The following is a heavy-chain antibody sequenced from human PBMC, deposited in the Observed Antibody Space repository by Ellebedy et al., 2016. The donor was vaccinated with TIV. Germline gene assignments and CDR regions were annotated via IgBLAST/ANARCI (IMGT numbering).Heavy chain of an antibody. CDR1: GGSISSSSYY. V-gene: IGHV4-39*07. CDR2: IYYSGST. Sequence: SETLSLTXTVSGGSISSSSYYWGWIRQPPGKGLEWIGSIYYSGSTYYNPSLKSRVTISVDTSKNQFSLKLSSVTAADTAVYYCARGRFDFDYWGQGTLVTVSS. CDR3: ARGRFDFDY. D-gene: IGHD3-10*01. J-gene: IGHJ4*02.